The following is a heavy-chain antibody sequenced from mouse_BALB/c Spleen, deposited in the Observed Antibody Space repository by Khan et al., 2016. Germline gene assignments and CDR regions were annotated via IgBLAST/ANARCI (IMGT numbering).Heavy chain of an antibody. CDR3: ASYYDYDGGFAY. D-gene: IGHD2-4*01. J-gene: IGHJ3*01. V-gene: IGHV2-6-7*01. CDR1: EFSLTGFS. CDR2: IWGDGST. Sequence: VQLQESGPGLVAPSQSLSITCTVSEFSLTGFSVNWVRQPPGKGLEWLGMIWGDGSTDYNSALKSRLSFNKDDSKSQVFLKMNSLQTDDTARYFCASYYDYDGGFAYWGQGTLVTVSA.